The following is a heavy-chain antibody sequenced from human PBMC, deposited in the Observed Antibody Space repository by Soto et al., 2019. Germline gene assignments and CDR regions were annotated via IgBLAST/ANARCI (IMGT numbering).Heavy chain of an antibody. J-gene: IGHJ4*02. CDR2: IYYSGST. Sequence: PSETLSLTCTVSGGSISSSSYYWGWIRQPPGKGLEWIGSIYYSGSTYYNPSLKSRVTISVDTSKNQFSLKLSSVTAADTAVYYCARSPAGSDFWSGYSNFDYWGQGTLVTVSS. D-gene: IGHD3-3*01. CDR3: ARSPAGSDFWSGYSNFDY. V-gene: IGHV4-39*01. CDR1: GGSISSSSYY.